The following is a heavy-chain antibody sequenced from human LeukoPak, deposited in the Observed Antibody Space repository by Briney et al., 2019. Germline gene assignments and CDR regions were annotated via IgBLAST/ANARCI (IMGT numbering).Heavy chain of an antibody. CDR1: GGSIRNYY. Sequence: PSETLSLTCTVSGGSIRNYYWSWIRQHPGKGLEWIGYIYYSGTTYYNPSLKSRVTISVDTSKNQFSLKLTSVTAADTAVYYCARGHTVTTGEGFDPWGQGTLVTVSS. J-gene: IGHJ5*02. D-gene: IGHD4-17*01. V-gene: IGHV4-31*03. CDR3: ARGHTVTTGEGFDP. CDR2: IYYSGTT.